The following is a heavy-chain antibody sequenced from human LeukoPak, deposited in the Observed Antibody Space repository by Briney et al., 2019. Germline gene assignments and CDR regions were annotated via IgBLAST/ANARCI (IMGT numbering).Heavy chain of an antibody. CDR1: GYTFTAYY. Sequence: GASVKVSCQASGYTFTAYYIHWVRQAPGQGLEWMGWINPNSGGTKYAQKFQGRITMNRDTSISTAYIDLSSLGSDDTAVYYCASVKSSTELDYWGQGTLVTVSS. CDR2: INPNSGGT. D-gene: IGHD2-2*01. J-gene: IGHJ4*02. V-gene: IGHV1-2*02. CDR3: ASVKSSTELDY.